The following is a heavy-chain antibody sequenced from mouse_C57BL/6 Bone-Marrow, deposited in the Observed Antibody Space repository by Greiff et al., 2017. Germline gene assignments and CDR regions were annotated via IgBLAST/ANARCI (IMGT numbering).Heavy chain of an antibody. J-gene: IGHJ4*01. CDR2: ISNGGGST. CDR1: GFTFSDYY. Sequence: EVQGVESGGGLVQPGGSLKLSCAASGFTFSDYYMYWVRQTPEKRLEWVAYISNGGGSTYYPDTVKGRFTISRDNAKNTLYLQMSRLKSEDTAMYYCARQTPFYSGYDCYAMDYWGQGTSVTVSS. D-gene: IGHD2-2*01. V-gene: IGHV5-12*01. CDR3: ARQTPFYSGYDCYAMDY.